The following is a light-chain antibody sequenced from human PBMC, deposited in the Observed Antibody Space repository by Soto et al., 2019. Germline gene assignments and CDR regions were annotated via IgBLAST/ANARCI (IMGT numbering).Light chain of an antibody. CDR1: KLGSKY. Sequence: SYELTQPPSVSVSPGQTASITCSGDKLGSKYASWYQQKPGQSPVLVIYQDANRPSGIPERFTGSNSGNTATLTISGTQARDGADYYCQAGDSSPRVVFGGGTKLPV. CDR2: QDA. J-gene: IGLJ2*01. V-gene: IGLV3-1*01. CDR3: QAGDSSPRVV.